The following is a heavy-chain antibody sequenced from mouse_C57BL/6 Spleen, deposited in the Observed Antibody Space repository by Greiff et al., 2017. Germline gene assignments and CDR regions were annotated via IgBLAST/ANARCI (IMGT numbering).Heavy chain of an antibody. Sequence: VKLMESGAELMKPGVSVKLSCKATGYTFTGYWIEWVKQRPGHGLEWIGEILPGSGSTNYNEKFKGKATFTADTSSNTAYMQLSSLTTEDSAIYYCTRRGVYYGNDAMDYWGQGTSVTVSS. CDR2: ILPGSGST. CDR1: GYTFTGYW. J-gene: IGHJ4*01. V-gene: IGHV1-9*01. CDR3: TRRGVYYGNDAMDY. D-gene: IGHD2-1*01.